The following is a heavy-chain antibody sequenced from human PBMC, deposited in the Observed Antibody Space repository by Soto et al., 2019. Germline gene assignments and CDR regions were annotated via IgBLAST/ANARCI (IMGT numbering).Heavy chain of an antibody. CDR3: ARGRAARREIHYYYYYMDV. J-gene: IGHJ6*03. CDR1: GGSISSYY. V-gene: IGHV4-59*08. Sequence: SETLSLTCTVSGGSISSYYWSWIRQPPGKGLEWIGYIYYSGSTNYNPSLKSRVTISVDTSKNQFSLKLSSVTAADTAVYYCARGRAARREIHYYYYYMDVWGKGTTVTVSS. CDR2: IYYSGST. D-gene: IGHD6-6*01.